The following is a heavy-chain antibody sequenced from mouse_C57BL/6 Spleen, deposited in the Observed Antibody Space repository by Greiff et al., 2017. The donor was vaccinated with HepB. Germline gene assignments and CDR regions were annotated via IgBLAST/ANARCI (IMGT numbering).Heavy chain of an antibody. V-gene: IGHV3-6*01. D-gene: IGHD2-5*01. CDR2: ISYDGSN. Sequence: EVQLVESGPGLVKPSQSLSLTCSVTGYSITSGYYWNWIRQFPGNKLEWMGYISYDGSNNYNPSLKNRISITRDTSKNQFFLKLNSVTTEDTATYYCARVSNYDGYYAMDYWGQGTSVTVSS. J-gene: IGHJ4*01. CDR3: ARVSNYDGYYAMDY. CDR1: GYSITSGYY.